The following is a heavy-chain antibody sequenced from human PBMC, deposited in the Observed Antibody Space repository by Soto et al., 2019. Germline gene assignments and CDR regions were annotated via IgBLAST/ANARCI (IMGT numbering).Heavy chain of an antibody. Sequence: SGGSLRLSCAASGFTFEDYAMHWVRLVPGKGLEWVSGIDWNSFTTGYADSVKGRFTISRDNAKNSLYLQMNTLRPEDTALYYCAKDMGEDKAMVYYFDYWGQGTLVTVSS. D-gene: IGHD5-18*01. J-gene: IGHJ4*02. CDR2: IDWNSFTT. V-gene: IGHV3-9*01. CDR1: GFTFEDYA. CDR3: AKDMGEDKAMVYYFDY.